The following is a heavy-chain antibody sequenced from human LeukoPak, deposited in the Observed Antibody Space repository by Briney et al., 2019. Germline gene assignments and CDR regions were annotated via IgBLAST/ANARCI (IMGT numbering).Heavy chain of an antibody. CDR2: ISGSGGST. CDR3: ARVHSSSWYLDYYYYMDV. J-gene: IGHJ6*03. V-gene: IGHV3-23*01. CDR1: GFTFSSYG. Sequence: GGTLRLSCAASGFTFSSYGMSWVRQAPGKGLEWVSAISGSGGSTYYADSVKGRFTISRDNSKNTLYLQMNSLRAEDTAVYYCARVHSSSWYLDYYYYMDVWGKGTTVTISS. D-gene: IGHD6-13*01.